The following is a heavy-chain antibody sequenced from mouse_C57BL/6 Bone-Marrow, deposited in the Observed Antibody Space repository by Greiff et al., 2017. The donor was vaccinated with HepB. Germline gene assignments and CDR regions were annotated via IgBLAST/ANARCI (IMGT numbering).Heavy chain of an antibody. CDR1: GYAFSSSW. D-gene: IGHD2-3*01. J-gene: IGHJ2*01. V-gene: IGHV1-82*01. CDR3: ARSRRYDGYYVPDY. CDR2: IYPGDGDT. Sequence: QVQLQQSGPELVKPGASVKISRKASGYAFSSSWMNWVKQRPGKGLEWIGRIYPGDGDTNYNGKFKGKATLTADKSSSTAYMQLSSLTSEDSAVYFCARSRRYDGYYVPDYWGQGTTLTVSS.